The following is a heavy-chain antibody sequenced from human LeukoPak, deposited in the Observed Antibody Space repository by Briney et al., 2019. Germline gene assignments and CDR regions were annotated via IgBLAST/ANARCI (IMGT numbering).Heavy chain of an antibody. CDR1: GYTFTGYY. V-gene: IGHV1-2*02. J-gene: IGHJ5*02. D-gene: IGHD2-15*01. CDR3: ARDLGYCSGGSCYGWFDP. Sequence: ASVKVSCKASGYTFTGYYMHWVRQAPGQGLEWMRWINPNSGGTNYAQKFQGRVTMTRDTSISTAYMELSRLRSDDTAVYYCARDLGYCSGGSCYGWFDPWGQGTLVTVSS. CDR2: INPNSGGT.